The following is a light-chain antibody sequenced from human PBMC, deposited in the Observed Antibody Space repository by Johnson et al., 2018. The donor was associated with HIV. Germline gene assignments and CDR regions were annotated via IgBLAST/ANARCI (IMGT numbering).Light chain of an antibody. V-gene: IGLV1-51*01. CDR1: SSNIGNNY. J-gene: IGLJ1*01. CDR2: GNN. Sequence: QSMLTQPPSVSAAPGQKVTISCSGSSSNIGNNYVSWYRQLPGTAPKLLIYGNNKRPSGIPDRFSGSKSGTSATLGITGLQTGDEANYYCGTWDSSMSAVFGSGTKVTVL. CDR3: GTWDSSMSAV.